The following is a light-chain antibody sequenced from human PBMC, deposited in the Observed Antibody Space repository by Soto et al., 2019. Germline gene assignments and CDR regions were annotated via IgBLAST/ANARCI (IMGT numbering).Light chain of an antibody. J-gene: IGKJ5*01. Sequence: DIQMTQSPSSLSASVGDRVTITCRASQNIGTYLNWYEQKPGKAPMVLIYTASTLQSGVPSRFSGSGSGTDLTLTINSLQPEDSATYYCHQSYSSLVYTFGPGTRLEIK. CDR1: QNIGTY. CDR3: HQSYSSLVYT. V-gene: IGKV1-39*01. CDR2: TAS.